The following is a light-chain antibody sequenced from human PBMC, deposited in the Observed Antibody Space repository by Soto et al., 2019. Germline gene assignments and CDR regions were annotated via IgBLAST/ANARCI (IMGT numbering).Light chain of an antibody. CDR2: GAS. J-gene: IGKJ1*01. V-gene: IGKV3-15*01. CDR1: QSISSN. Sequence: EIVMTQAPATLSVSPGERATLSCRASQSISSNLAWYQQKPGQAPRLLIYGASTRATGIPGRFSGSGSGREFTLTISSLQSEDFAVYYCQQYNNWPPKTFGQGTKV. CDR3: QQYNNWPPKT.